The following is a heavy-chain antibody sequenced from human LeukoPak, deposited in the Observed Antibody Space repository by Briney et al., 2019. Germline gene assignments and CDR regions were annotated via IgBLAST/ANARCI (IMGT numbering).Heavy chain of an antibody. CDR2: TYYRSKWYN. CDR1: GDSVFSNSS. D-gene: IGHD5-18*01. Sequence: SQTLSLTCAISGDSVFSNSSWNWIRPSPSRDLEWLGRTYYRSKWYNDYGVSVKSRININPDTSKNHFSLQLSSVTPEDTAVYYCVRGGQGDGHSADEGFDIWGQGTMVTVS. CDR3: VRGGQGDGHSADEGFDI. V-gene: IGHV6-1*01. J-gene: IGHJ3*02.